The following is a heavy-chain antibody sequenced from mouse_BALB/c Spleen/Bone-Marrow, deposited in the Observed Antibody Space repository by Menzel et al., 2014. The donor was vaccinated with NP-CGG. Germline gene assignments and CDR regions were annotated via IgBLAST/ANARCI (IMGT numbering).Heavy chain of an antibody. CDR3: AKNYINGYVAY. CDR1: GFDFSRYW. D-gene: IGHD2-12*01. V-gene: IGHV4-1*02. CDR2: INPASSTI. J-gene: IGHJ3*01. Sequence: EVKLQESGGGLVQPGGSLKLSCAASGFDFSRYWMTWVRQAPGKGLEWIGEINPASSTINYTPSLKDKFIISRANAKNTLYLQMSKVRSQDTALYYCAKNYINGYVAYWGQGTLVTVSA.